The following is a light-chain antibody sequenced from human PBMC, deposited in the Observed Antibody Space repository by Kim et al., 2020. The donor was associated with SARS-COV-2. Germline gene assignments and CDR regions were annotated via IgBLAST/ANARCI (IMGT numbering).Light chain of an antibody. CDR1: QDIGNY. J-gene: IGKJ4*01. CDR3: QSYDSALLT. CDR2: TAS. Sequence: DIQMTQSPSSLSASVGDRVTITCRASQDIGNYLAWYQQKPGKGPKLLIYTASRLQSGVPSRFSGSGSGTEFTLTISSLRPEDIATYYCQSYDSALLTFGGGTKVDIK. V-gene: IGKV1-27*01.